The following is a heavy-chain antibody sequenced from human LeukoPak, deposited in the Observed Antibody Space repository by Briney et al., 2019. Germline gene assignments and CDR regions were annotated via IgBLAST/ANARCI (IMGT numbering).Heavy chain of an antibody. Sequence: PGGSLRLSCAASGFTFSSYGMHWVRQAPGKGLEWVAVIWYDGSNKYYADSVKGRFTISRDNSKSTLYLQMNSLRAEDTAVYYCARNSGPSSGWLDYWGQGTLVTVSS. CDR3: ARNSGPSSGWLDY. V-gene: IGHV3-33*01. CDR1: GFTFSSYG. CDR2: IWYDGSNK. D-gene: IGHD6-19*01. J-gene: IGHJ4*02.